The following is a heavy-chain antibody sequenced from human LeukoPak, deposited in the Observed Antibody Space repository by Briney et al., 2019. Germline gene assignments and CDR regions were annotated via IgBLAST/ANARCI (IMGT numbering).Heavy chain of an antibody. Sequence: LETLSLTCTVSGGSISSSSYYWGWIRQPPGKGLEWIGSIYYSGSTYYNPSLKSRVTISVDTSKNQFSLKLSSVTAADTAVYYCAAFRGSPIDIWGKGTMVTVSS. CDR2: IYYSGST. D-gene: IGHD3-10*01. J-gene: IGHJ3*02. CDR3: AAFRGSPIDI. V-gene: IGHV4-39*01. CDR1: GGSISSSSYY.